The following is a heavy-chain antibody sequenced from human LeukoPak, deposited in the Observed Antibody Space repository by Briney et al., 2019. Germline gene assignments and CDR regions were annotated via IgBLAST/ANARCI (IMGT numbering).Heavy chain of an antibody. J-gene: IGHJ6*03. CDR2: ISWNSGSI. Sequence: SLRLSCAASGFTFDDSVMHWVRQAPGKGLEWVSGISWNSGSIGYADPVKGRFTISRDNAKNSLYLQINSLRADDTDVYHSAKWANYYYMDVWGKGTTVTVSS. V-gene: IGHV3-9*01. CDR1: GFTFDDSV. CDR3: AKWANYYYMDV. D-gene: IGHD1-26*01.